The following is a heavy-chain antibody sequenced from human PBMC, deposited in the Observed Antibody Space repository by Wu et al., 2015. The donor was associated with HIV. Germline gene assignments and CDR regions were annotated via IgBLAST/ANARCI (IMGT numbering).Heavy chain of an antibody. D-gene: IGHD6-13*01. V-gene: IGHV1-2*02. CDR3: ARDYDSSSWDPGDFQH. CDR2: INPNSGGT. CDR1: GYTFTGYY. J-gene: IGHJ1*01. Sequence: QVQLVQSGAEVKKPGASVKVSCKASGYTFTGYYMHWVRQAPGQGLEWMGWINPNSGGTNYAQKFQGRVTMTRDTSISTAYMELSRLRSDDTAVYYCARDYDSSSWDPGDFQHVGPGHPGPPSPQ.